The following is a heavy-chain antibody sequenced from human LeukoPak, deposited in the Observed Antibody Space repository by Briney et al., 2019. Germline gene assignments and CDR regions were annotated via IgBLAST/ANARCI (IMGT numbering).Heavy chain of an antibody. J-gene: IGHJ4*02. CDR3: ARGRGYCSSGRCYSLDY. CDR2: IYPGDSDT. V-gene: IGHV5-51*01. Sequence: GESLKISCKASGYSFTNYWIGWVRQMPGQGPEWMGIIYPGDSDTRYSPSFQGQVTISAHKSINTAYLQWSSLKASDTAMYYCARGRGYCSSGRCYSLDYWGQGTLVTVSS. D-gene: IGHD2-15*01. CDR1: GYSFTNYW.